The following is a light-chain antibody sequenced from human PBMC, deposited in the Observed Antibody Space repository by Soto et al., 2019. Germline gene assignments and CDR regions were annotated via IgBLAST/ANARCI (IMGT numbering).Light chain of an antibody. Sequence: IVLTQTPGTLSLSPGESASLSCRASQSVRGDYLAWYQQKSGQAPRLLIYGAFRRATGVPDRFSGSGAGRDFAFVITELEREGCAVYYFQQYGTSPYTFGPGTKREL. CDR1: QSVRGDY. CDR2: GAF. V-gene: IGKV3-20*01. CDR3: QQYGTSPYT. J-gene: IGKJ2*01.